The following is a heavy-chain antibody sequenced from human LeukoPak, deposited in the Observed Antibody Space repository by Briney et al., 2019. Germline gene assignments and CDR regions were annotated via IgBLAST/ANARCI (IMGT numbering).Heavy chain of an antibody. J-gene: IGHJ4*02. Sequence: ASVKVSCKASGGTFSSYAISWVRQAPGQGLEWMGGIIPIFGTANYAQKFQGRVTITTDESTSTAYMELSSLRSEDTAVYYCARDLLTTVTKAGWGQGTLVTVSS. CDR2: IIPIFGTA. V-gene: IGHV1-69*05. CDR3: ARDLLTTVTKAG. D-gene: IGHD4-17*01. CDR1: GGTFSSYA.